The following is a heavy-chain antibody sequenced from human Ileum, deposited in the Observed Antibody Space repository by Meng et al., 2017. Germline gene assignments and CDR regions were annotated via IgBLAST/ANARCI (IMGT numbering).Heavy chain of an antibody. V-gene: IGHV4-4*02. D-gene: IGHD3-9*01. CDR2: ISQSGPT. CDR3: VRQGMTSYSWGY. J-gene: IGHJ4*02. Sequence: GSLRLSCTVSSGSISGSNWWSWVRQPPGKGLEWIGEISQSGPTYYNPSLKSRVTITGDWSKNQFSLNLNSVTAADTALYYCVRQGMTSYSWGYWGQGTLVTGSS. CDR1: SGSISGSNW.